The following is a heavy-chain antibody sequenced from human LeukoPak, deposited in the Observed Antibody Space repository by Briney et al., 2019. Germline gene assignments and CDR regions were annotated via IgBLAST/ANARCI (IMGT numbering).Heavy chain of an antibody. J-gene: IGHJ4*02. D-gene: IGHD2-2*01. V-gene: IGHV3-21*01. CDR3: ARGGNLYCSATSCYDFDY. CDR1: GFTLRRYS. CDR2: ISSSSYI. Sequence: AGTLRLSCAASGFTLRRYSMNWVRQAPGKGLEWVSSISSSSYIYYGDSVKGRFTISRDNAKNSLYLQINSLRAEDAAVYYCARGGNLYCSATSCYDFDYWGQGTLVTVSS.